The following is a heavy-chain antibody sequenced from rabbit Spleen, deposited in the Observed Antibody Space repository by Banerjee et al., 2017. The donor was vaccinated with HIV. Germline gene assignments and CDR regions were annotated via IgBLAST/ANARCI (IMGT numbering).Heavy chain of an antibody. J-gene: IGHJ4*01. CDR2: IVAGDGNT. Sequence: QEQLVESGGGLGKPGASLRLTCTASGFSFNNRIWIFWVRQAPGKGLEWIACIVAGDGNTHYARWAKGRFTISKPSSTVDLKMTSLTAADTATYLCARDGSGRAANFNLRGPVTLVTVS. D-gene: IGHD1-1*01. V-gene: IGHV1S45*01. CDR3: ARDGSGRAANFNL. CDR1: GFSFNNRIW.